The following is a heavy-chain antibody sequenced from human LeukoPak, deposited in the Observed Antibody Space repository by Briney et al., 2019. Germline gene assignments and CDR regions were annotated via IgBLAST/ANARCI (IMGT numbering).Heavy chain of an antibody. CDR1: GGSFTFTSHA. D-gene: IGHD3-22*01. CDR3: AGFFYDNSGDAFDI. Sequence: SVKVSCKASGGSFTFTSHAISWVRQAPGQGLEWVGGLIPIYGSANCAQKFQGRVTITSDESTRTVYMELSSLRPEDSAVYYCAGFFYDNSGDAFDIWGQGTMVTVSS. J-gene: IGHJ3*02. V-gene: IGHV1-69*13. CDR2: LIPIYGSA.